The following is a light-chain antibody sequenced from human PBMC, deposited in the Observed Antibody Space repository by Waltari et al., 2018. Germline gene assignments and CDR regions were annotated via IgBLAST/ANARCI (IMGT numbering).Light chain of an antibody. CDR2: DVS. CDR3: SSYTSSSRGV. V-gene: IGLV2-14*03. CDR1: SSDVGGYNY. J-gene: IGLJ3*02. Sequence: QSALTQPASVSGSPGQSITISCTGTSSDVGGYNYVSWYQQHPGKAPKLMIYDVSNRPSVVSQRFSGSKSGNTASLTISGLQAEDEADYYCSSYTSSSRGVFGGGTKLTVL.